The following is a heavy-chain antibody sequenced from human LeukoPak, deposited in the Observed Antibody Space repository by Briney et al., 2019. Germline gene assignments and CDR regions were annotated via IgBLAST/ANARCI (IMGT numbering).Heavy chain of an antibody. D-gene: IGHD3-3*01. CDR1: GFTFSSYW. CDR3: ARDITIFGVNYMDV. Sequence: PGGSLRLSCAASGFTFSSYWMSWVRQAPGKGLEWVANIKQDGSEKYYVDSVKGRFTISRDNAKNSLYLQMNSLRAEDTAVYYCARDITIFGVNYMDVWGKGTTVTVSS. CDR2: IKQDGSEK. V-gene: IGHV3-7*01. J-gene: IGHJ6*03.